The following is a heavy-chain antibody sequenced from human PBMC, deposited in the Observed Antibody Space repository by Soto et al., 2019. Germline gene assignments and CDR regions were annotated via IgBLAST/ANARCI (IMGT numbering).Heavy chain of an antibody. CDR1: AGSISNYF. CDR3: ARGGQDFWSGPFDY. D-gene: IGHD3-3*01. Sequence: SETLSLTCTVSAGSISNYFCNWIRQPAGKGLEWIGRIDNSGSINYNPSLKSRVTMSSDTSRNQFSLKLNSVTAADTAVYYCARGGQDFWSGPFDYWGQGALVTVSS. J-gene: IGHJ4*02. V-gene: IGHV4-4*07. CDR2: IDNSGSI.